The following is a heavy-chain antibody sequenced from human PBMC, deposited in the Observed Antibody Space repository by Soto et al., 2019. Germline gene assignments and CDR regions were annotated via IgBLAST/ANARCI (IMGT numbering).Heavy chain of an antibody. CDR1: GFTFSSYA. CDR3: AKVGEYYDFWSGYYKY. CDR2: ISGSGGST. J-gene: IGHJ4*02. Sequence: GESLKISCAASGFTFSSYAMSWVRQAPGKGLEWVSAISGSGGSTYYADSVKGRFTISRDNSKNTLYLQMNSLRAEDTAVYYCAKVGEYYDFWSGYYKYWGQGTLVTVSS. D-gene: IGHD3-3*01. V-gene: IGHV3-23*01.